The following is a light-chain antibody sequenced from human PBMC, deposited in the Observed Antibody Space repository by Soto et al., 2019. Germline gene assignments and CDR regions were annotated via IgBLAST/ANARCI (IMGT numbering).Light chain of an antibody. Sequence: EVVMTQSPATLSVSPGDRATLSCRASQSVDTNVAWYQQKPGQAPRLLVHGASTRATGVPARFTGIGSGTDFTLTFSGLQSDDFAVYYCQQYYNWPPYTFGQGTKLQIK. CDR1: QSVDTN. J-gene: IGKJ2*01. CDR3: QQYYNWPPYT. V-gene: IGKV3-15*01. CDR2: GAS.